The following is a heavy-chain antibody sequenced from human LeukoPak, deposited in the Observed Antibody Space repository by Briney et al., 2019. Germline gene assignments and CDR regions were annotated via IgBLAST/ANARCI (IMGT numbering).Heavy chain of an antibody. D-gene: IGHD3-10*01. J-gene: IGHJ4*02. V-gene: IGHV4-59*12. Sequence: PSETLSLTCTVSGGSISSYYWSWIRQPPGKGLEWIGYIYYSGSTFYNPSLKSRVTISVDTSKNQFSLKLSSVTAADTAVYYCARDLWGSGIDNWGQGTLVTVSS. CDR1: GGSISSYY. CDR3: ARDLWGSGIDN. CDR2: IYYSGST.